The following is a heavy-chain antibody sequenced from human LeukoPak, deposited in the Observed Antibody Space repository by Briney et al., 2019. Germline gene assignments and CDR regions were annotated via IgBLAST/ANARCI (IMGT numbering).Heavy chain of an antibody. Sequence: GGSLRLSCAASGFTLRSYSMHWVRQAPGRGLEFVSAINYNDGVTYYANSVKGRFSISGDTSRSTLFLQMGSLTPEDMAVYYCARVGPSGAFDYWGQGTLVTVSS. V-gene: IGHV3-64*01. D-gene: IGHD1-26*01. CDR2: INYNDGVT. J-gene: IGHJ4*02. CDR1: GFTLRSYS. CDR3: ARVGPSGAFDY.